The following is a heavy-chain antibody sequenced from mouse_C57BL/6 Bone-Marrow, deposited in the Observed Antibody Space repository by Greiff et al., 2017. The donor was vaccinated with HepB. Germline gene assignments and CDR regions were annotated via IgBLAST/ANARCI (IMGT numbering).Heavy chain of an antibody. CDR3: ARHEVLYGSSYSLFAY. Sequence: QVHVKQSGAELVKPGASVKLSCKASGYTFTEYTIHWVKQRSGQGLEWIGWFYPGSGSIKYNEKFKDKATLTADKSSSTVYMELSRLTSEDSAVYFCARHEVLYGSSYSLFAYWGQGTLVTVSA. D-gene: IGHD1-1*01. CDR1: GYTFTEYT. J-gene: IGHJ3*01. CDR2: FYPGSGSI. V-gene: IGHV1-62-2*01.